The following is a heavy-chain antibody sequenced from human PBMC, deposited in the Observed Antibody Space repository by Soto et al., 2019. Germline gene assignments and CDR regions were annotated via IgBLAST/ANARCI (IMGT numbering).Heavy chain of an antibody. CDR1: GYTFSNFW. CDR3: ARSPRSSPYFDY. J-gene: IGHJ4*02. D-gene: IGHD6-13*01. Sequence: GESLKISCQCSGYTFSNFWISCFLQLPGKGLEWMGIIYPGDYETRYSPSFHGKVTISADRSIGTAYLQWSSLEASDSAFYFCARSPRSSPYFDYWGQGALVTVSS. V-gene: IGHV5-51*01. CDR2: IYPGDYET.